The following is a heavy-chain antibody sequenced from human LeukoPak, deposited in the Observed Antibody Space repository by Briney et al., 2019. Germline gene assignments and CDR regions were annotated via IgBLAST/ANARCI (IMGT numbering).Heavy chain of an antibody. V-gene: IGHV4-39*01. CDR3: ARLLGDYDFWSGYSVSGYMDV. D-gene: IGHD3-3*01. CDR2: IYYSGST. Sequence: SETLSLTCTVSGGSISSSSYYWGWIRQPPGKGLEWIGSIYYSGSTYYNPSLKSRVTISVDTSKNQLSLKLSSVTAADTAVYYCARLLGDYDFWSGYSVSGYMDVWGKGTTVTVSS. CDR1: GGSISSSSYY. J-gene: IGHJ6*03.